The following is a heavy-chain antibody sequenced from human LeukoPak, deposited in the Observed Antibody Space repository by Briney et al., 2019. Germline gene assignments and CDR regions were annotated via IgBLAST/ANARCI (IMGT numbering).Heavy chain of an antibody. CDR1: GFTFSSYD. J-gene: IGHJ5*02. Sequence: GGSLRLSCAASGFTFSSYDMHWVRQAPGKGLEWVAFIQFDGDIKYYADSVEGRFTISRDNSKNTLYLQMNSLRAEDTAVYSCAKLSTTWFDPWGQGTLVTVSS. CDR2: IQFDGDIK. V-gene: IGHV3-30*02. D-gene: IGHD3-3*02. CDR3: AKLSTTWFDP.